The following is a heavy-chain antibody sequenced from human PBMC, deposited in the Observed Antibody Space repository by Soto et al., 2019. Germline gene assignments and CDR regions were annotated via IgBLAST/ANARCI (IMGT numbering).Heavy chain of an antibody. J-gene: IGHJ4*02. CDR1: GFTFSSYS. Sequence: PGGSLRLSCAASGFTFSSYSMNWVRQAPGKGLEWVSSISSSSSYIYYADSVKGRFTISRDNAKNSLYLQMNSLRAEDTAVYYCARELGAYGGYDHFDYWGQGTLVTVSS. CDR3: ARELGAYGGYDHFDY. V-gene: IGHV3-21*01. D-gene: IGHD5-12*01. CDR2: ISSSSSYI.